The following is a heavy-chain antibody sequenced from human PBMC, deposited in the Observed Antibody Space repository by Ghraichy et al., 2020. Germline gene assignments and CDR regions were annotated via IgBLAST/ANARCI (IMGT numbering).Heavy chain of an antibody. Sequence: SETLSLTCAVSGGSISSSNWWSWVRQPPGKGLEWIGEIYHSGSTNYNPSLKSRVTISVDKSKNQFSLKLSSVTAADTAVYYCARAGPFLLTPTGVQGNGMDVWGQGTTVTVSS. CDR1: GGSISSSNW. CDR2: IYHSGST. J-gene: IGHJ6*02. D-gene: IGHD4-23*01. V-gene: IGHV4-4*02. CDR3: ARAGPFLLTPTGVQGNGMDV.